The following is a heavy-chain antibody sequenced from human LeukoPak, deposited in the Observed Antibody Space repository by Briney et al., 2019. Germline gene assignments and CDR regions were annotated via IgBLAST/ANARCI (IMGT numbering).Heavy chain of an antibody. D-gene: IGHD3-3*01. CDR1: GFTFSSYA. J-gene: IGHJ3*02. CDR2: ISSNGGST. Sequence: GGSLRLSCSASGFTFSSYAMHWVRQAPGKGLEYVSAISSNGGSTYYADSVKGRFTISRGNSKNTLYLQMSSLRAEDTAVYYCVKGREEYDFWSGYYYQDAFDIWGQGTMVTVSS. V-gene: IGHV3-64D*09. CDR3: VKGREEYDFWSGYYYQDAFDI.